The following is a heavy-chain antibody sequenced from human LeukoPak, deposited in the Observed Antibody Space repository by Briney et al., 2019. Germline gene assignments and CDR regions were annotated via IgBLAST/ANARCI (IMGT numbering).Heavy chain of an antibody. CDR3: AREVTYGATYYYDSSGYWVDY. J-gene: IGHJ4*02. CDR1: GDSISSGDYY. Sequence: PSETLSLTCTVSGDSISSGDYYWSWIRQPAGKGLEWIGRISSSGSTNHNPSLKSRVTISVDTSKNQFSLKLSSVTAADAAVYYCAREVTYGATYYYDSSGYWVDYWGQGTLVTVSS. D-gene: IGHD3-22*01. V-gene: IGHV4-61*02. CDR2: ISSSGST.